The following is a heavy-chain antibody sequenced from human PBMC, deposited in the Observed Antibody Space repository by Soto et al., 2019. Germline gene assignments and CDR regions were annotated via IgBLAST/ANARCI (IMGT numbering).Heavy chain of an antibody. CDR1: GYTFTSYG. V-gene: IGHV1-18*01. Sequence: GASVKVSCKAFGYTFTSYGISWVRQAPGQGLEWMGWISAYNGNTNYAQKLQGRVTMTTDTSTSTAYMELRSLRSDDTAVYYCARDYSSGWSGGGRAHFDYWGQGTLVTVSS. D-gene: IGHD6-19*01. J-gene: IGHJ4*02. CDR2: ISAYNGNT. CDR3: ARDYSSGWSGGGRAHFDY.